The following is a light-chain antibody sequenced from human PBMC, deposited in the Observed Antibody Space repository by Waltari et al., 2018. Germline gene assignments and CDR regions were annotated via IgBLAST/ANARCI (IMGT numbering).Light chain of an antibody. CDR2: EDT. J-gene: IGLJ3*02. CDR1: SSDVARFKL. CDR3: CSYSRSSPWV. Sequence: QSALTQPAPVSGSPGQSITISCTGTSSDVARFKLVFWFQQYPGKAPKPNIYEDTARPSGVSIRFSGSKSGNTASLSISGLQAEDEADYHCCSYSRSSPWVFGGGTKLTVL. V-gene: IGLV2-23*01.